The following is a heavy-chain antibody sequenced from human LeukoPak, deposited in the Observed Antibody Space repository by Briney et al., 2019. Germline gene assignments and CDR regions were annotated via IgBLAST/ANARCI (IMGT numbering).Heavy chain of an antibody. CDR3: TRVADSNLVSDAFDA. V-gene: IGHV1-69*04. J-gene: IGHJ3*01. D-gene: IGHD2-21*01. Sequence: SVTVSCKTSGGSFFSYATNWVGQVPGEGLEGMGRIIPAISRTDYTYNFEDRVTINADNSATTAYLEVTNLRPEDTAMYYCTRVADSNLVSDAFDAWGQGTMVTVSS. CDR1: GGSFFSYA. CDR2: IIPAISRT.